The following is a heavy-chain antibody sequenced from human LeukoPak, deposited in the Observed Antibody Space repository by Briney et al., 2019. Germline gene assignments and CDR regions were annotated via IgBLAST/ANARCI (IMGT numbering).Heavy chain of an antibody. V-gene: IGHV4-4*07. J-gene: IGHJ4*02. Sequence: SETLSLTCAVYGGSFSGYYWSWIRQPAGKGLEWIGRIYTSGSTNYNPSLKSRVTMSVDTSKNQFSLKLSSVTAADTAVYYCAREDLAYCGGDCYSALDYWGQGTLVTVSS. CDR1: GGSFSGYY. D-gene: IGHD2-21*02. CDR2: IYTSGST. CDR3: AREDLAYCGGDCYSALDY.